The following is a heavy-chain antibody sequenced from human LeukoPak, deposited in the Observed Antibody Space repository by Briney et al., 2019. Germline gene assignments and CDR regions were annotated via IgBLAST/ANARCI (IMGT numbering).Heavy chain of an antibody. V-gene: IGHV3-74*01. Sequence: GGSLRLSCAGSGFSLNSYWMHWVRQAPGKGLEWVSGIKTDGRITTYADSGRGRFTISRDNDKNTLYLKMNSLRAEDTAVYYCARDPRISTVLTPFDYWGQGTLVTVSS. D-gene: IGHD4-17*01. CDR1: GFSLNSYW. CDR2: IKTDGRIT. J-gene: IGHJ4*02. CDR3: ARDPRISTVLTPFDY.